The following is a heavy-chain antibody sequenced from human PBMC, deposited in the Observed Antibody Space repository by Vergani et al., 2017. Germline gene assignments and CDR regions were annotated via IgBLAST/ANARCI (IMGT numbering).Heavy chain of an antibody. CDR3: AKIRYSSRGVSKIFPDY. V-gene: IGHV3-30*02. CDR1: GFTFSSYG. Sequence: QVQLVESGGGVVQPGGSLRLSCAASGFTFSSYGMHWVRQAPGKGLEWVAFIRYDGSNKYYADSVKGRFTISRDNSKNTLYLQMNSLRAEDTAVYYCAKIRYSSRGVSKIFPDYWGQGTLVTVSS. D-gene: IGHD6-13*01. CDR2: IRYDGSNK. J-gene: IGHJ4*02.